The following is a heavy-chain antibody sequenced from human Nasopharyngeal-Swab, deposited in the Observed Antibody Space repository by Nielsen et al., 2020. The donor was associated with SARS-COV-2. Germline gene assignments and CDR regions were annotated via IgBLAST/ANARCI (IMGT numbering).Heavy chain of an antibody. J-gene: IGHJ6*02. CDR1: GFTFDDYA. Sequence: GGSLRLSCAASGFTFDDYAMHWVRQAPGKGLEWVSGISWNSGSLGYADSVKGRFTISRDNAKNSLYLQMNSLRAEDTALYYCAKQPAADYGMDVWGQGTTVTVSS. CDR2: ISWNSGSL. CDR3: AKQPAADYGMDV. V-gene: IGHV3-9*01. D-gene: IGHD2-2*01.